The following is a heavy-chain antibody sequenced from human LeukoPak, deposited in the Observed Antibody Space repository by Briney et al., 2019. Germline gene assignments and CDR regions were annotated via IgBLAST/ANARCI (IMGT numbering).Heavy chain of an antibody. V-gene: IGHV3-7*01. CDR1: GFTFSNNW. Sequence: GGSLRLACVASGFTFSNNWMSWVRQAPGKGLEWVANIKQDGSEKYYVDSVKGRFTISRDNAKNSLDLQMSNLRAEDTAVYYCARGSSLDHDAFDIWGQGTMVTVSS. J-gene: IGHJ3*02. CDR2: IKQDGSEK. CDR3: ARGSSLDHDAFDI.